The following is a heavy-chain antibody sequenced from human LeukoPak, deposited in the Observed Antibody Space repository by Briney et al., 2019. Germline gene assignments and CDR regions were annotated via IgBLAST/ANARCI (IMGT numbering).Heavy chain of an antibody. D-gene: IGHD2-15*01. CDR3: VKALGYCSGGSCYFDY. CDR2: ISWDGGST. V-gene: IGHV3-43*01. J-gene: IGHJ4*02. Sequence: GGSLRLSCAASGFTFHDYTMHWVRQGPGKGLEWESLISWDGGSTYYAESVKGRFTISRDNSKNSLYLQMNSLRTEDTALYYCVKALGYCSGGSCYFDYWGQGTLVTVSS. CDR1: GFTFHDYT.